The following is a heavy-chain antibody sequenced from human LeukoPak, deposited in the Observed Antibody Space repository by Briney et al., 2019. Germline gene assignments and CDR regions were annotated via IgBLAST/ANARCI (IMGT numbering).Heavy chain of an antibody. D-gene: IGHD2-21*02. Sequence: GGSLRLSCEAAGFTFSNAWMSWVRQAPGKGLEWVGRIKSRADGGTIDYAVPVKGRFIISRDDSRNTLYLQMNSPKIEDTAMYYCTTLRLTASDYWGQGTRVSVSS. V-gene: IGHV3-15*01. CDR1: GFTFSNAW. CDR2: IKSRADGGTI. CDR3: TTLRLTASDY. J-gene: IGHJ4*02.